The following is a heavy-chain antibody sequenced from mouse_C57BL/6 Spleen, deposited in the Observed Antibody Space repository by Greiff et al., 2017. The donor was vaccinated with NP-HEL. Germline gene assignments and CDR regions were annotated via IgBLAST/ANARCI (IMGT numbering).Heavy chain of an antibody. CDR1: GFTFSDYY. V-gene: IGHV5-16*01. Sequence: EVQVVESEGGLVQPGSSMKLSCTASGFTFSDYYMAWVRQVPEKGLEWVANINYDGSSTYYLDSLKSRFIISRDNAKNILYLQMSSLKSEDTATYYCARLGMGYAMDYWGQGTSVTVSS. CDR2: INYDGSST. CDR3: ARLGMGYAMDY. J-gene: IGHJ4*01. D-gene: IGHD4-1*01.